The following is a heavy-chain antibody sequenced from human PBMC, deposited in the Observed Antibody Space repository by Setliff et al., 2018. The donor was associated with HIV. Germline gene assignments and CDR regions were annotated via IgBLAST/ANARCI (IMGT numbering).Heavy chain of an antibody. V-gene: IGHV4-39*01. J-gene: IGHJ4*01. D-gene: IGHD5-12*01. Sequence: PSETLSLTCTVSGASIGSVNYYWGWFRQPPGKGLEWIGSVSYSGTTYDNPSLQSRVTVSGDTSKNQFYLNLKSVTAADTAVYYCARRGAYGYDYFDYWGPGILVTVSS. CDR3: ARRGAYGYDYFDY. CDR2: VSYSGTT. CDR1: GASIGSVNYY.